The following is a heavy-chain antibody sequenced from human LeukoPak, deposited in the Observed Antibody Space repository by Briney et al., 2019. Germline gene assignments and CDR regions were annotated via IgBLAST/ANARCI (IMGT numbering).Heavy chain of an antibody. CDR2: ISYDGSNK. V-gene: IGHV3-30*18. Sequence: GGSLRLSCAASGFTFSSYGMHWVRQAPGKGLEWVAVISYDGSNKYYADSVKGRFTISRDNSKNTLYLQMNSLRAEDTAVHYCAKDIVSGAFDIWGQGTMVTVSS. D-gene: IGHD2-15*01. CDR1: GFTFSSYG. CDR3: AKDIVSGAFDI. J-gene: IGHJ3*02.